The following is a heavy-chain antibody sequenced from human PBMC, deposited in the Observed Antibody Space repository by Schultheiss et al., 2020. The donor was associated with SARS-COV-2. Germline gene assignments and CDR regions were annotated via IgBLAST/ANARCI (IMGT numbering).Heavy chain of an antibody. J-gene: IGHJ6*02. CDR3: ARDTMEDIVATMLGYYYYYGLDV. CDR1: GYAFSGYY. Sequence: ASLPFSFKASGYAFSGYYMHWVRQAPGQGLEWMGWINPNSGGTNYAQKFQGWVTMTRDTSTSTAYMELRSLRSDDTAVYYCARDTMEDIVATMLGYYYYYGLDVWGHGTTVTVSS. V-gene: IGHV1-2*04. D-gene: IGHD5-12*01. CDR2: INPNSGGT.